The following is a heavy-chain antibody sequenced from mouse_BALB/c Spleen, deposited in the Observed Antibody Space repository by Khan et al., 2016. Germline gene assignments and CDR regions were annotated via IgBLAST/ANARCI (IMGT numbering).Heavy chain of an antibody. CDR3: ARGAYYGNYWFAY. D-gene: IGHD2-10*01. V-gene: IGHV1-7*01. Sequence: QVRLQQSGAELAKPGASVKMSCKASGYTFTSYWMHWVKQRPGQGLEWIGYINPSTGYTEYNQKFKDKATLTADKSSSTAYMQLRSLTSEDSAVYYCARGAYYGNYWFAYWGQGTLVTVSA. CDR1: GYTFTSYW. CDR2: INPSTGYT. J-gene: IGHJ3*01.